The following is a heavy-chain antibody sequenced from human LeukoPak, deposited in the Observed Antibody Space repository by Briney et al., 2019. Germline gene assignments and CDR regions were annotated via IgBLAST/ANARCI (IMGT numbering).Heavy chain of an antibody. Sequence: SETLSLTCTVSGGAISGYYWNWIRQPPGKGLEWIGYIYYSGSTHYNPSLKRRVTISVDTSMNKFSLKLSSLTAADTPVYYCARRSGYSSSEDYSGQGTLVTASS. J-gene: IGHJ4*02. CDR1: GGAISGYY. D-gene: IGHD3-22*01. CDR3: ARRSGYSSSEDY. CDR2: IYYSGST. V-gene: IGHV4-59*08.